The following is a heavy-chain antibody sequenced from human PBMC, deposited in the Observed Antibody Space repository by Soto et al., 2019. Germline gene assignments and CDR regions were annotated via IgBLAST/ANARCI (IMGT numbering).Heavy chain of an antibody. CDR2: INPSGGST. V-gene: IGHV1-46*01. CDR1: GYTFTSYY. D-gene: IGHD4-17*01. CDR3: ARGKRGDYSIYLENPRMDV. Sequence: GASVKVSCKASGYTFTSYYMHWVRQAPGQGLEWMGIINPSGGSTSYAQKFQGRVTITADESTSTAYMELSSLRSEDTAVYYCARGKRGDYSIYLENPRMDVWGQGTTVTVSS. J-gene: IGHJ6*02.